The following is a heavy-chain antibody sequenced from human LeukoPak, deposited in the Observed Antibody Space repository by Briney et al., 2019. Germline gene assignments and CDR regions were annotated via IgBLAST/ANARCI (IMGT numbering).Heavy chain of an antibody. J-gene: IGHJ4*02. V-gene: IGHV4-34*01. D-gene: IGHD3-10*01. CDR1: GGSFSGYY. Sequence: SEALSLTCAVYGGSFSGYYWSWIRQPPGKGLEWIGEINHSGSTNHNPSLKSRVTISVDTSKNQFSLKLSSVTAADTAVYYCASMSQPSGSFDLWGQGTLVTVSS. CDR3: ASMSQPSGSFDL. CDR2: INHSGST.